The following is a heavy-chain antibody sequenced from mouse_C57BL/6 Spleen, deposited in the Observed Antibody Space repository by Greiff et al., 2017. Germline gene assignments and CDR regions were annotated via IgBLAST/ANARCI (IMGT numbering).Heavy chain of an antibody. CDR3: ARRGYGNDGGNFDY. V-gene: IGHV1-69*01. Sequence: QVQLQQPGAELVMPGASVKLSCKASGYTFTSYWMHWVKQRPGQGLEWIGELDPSDSYTNYNQQFKGKSTLTVDKSSSTAYMQLSSLTSEDSAVYYCARRGYGNDGGNFDYWGQGTTLTVSS. D-gene: IGHD2-2*01. CDR1: GYTFTSYW. J-gene: IGHJ2*01. CDR2: LDPSDSYT.